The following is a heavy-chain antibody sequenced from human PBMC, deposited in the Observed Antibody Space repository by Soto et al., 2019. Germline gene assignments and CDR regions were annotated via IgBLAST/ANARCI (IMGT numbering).Heavy chain of an antibody. CDR3: AKDFGGLYNWFDP. CDR2: MNPNNGKT. J-gene: IGHJ5*02. D-gene: IGHD3-16*01. CDR1: GYMFTSYD. Sequence: ASVKVSCKASGYMFTSYDINWVRQAAGQGLEWLGRMNPNNGKTDYAQKLQGRLTMTRDTSISTVYMELSSLTSEDTAVYYCAKDFGGLYNWFDPWGQGTLVTVSS. V-gene: IGHV1-8*01.